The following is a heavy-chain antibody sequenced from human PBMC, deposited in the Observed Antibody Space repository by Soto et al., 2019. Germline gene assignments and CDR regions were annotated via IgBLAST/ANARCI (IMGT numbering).Heavy chain of an antibody. D-gene: IGHD1-7*01. CDR1: GFTFSTYA. V-gene: IGHV3-30-3*01. CDR3: ARRRIIGPTPDAFDY. Sequence: QVQLVESGGGVVQPGRSLRLSCAASGFTFSTYAMYWVRQAPGKGLEWVAVISYEGSHRYYANSVEGRFTISRDNSKNTLCLEMNSLRSEDTAVYYCARRRIIGPTPDAFDYWGQGNLVTVSS. J-gene: IGHJ4*02. CDR2: ISYEGSHR.